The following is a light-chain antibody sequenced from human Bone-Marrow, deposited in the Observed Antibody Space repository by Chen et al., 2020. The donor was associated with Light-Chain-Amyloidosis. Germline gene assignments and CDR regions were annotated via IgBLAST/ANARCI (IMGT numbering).Light chain of an antibody. V-gene: IGLV2-23*01. CDR3: CSYTGSSTWV. J-gene: IGLJ3*02. CDR1: STDVGSYNL. Sequence: QSALTQPASAPGSPGRSITISCTGTSTDVGSYNLVSWYQQHPGKAPKLMIYEATKRPSGVSYRFSGSKSGNTASLTVSGLQAEDEADYYCCSYTGSSTWVFGGGTKLTVL. CDR2: EAT.